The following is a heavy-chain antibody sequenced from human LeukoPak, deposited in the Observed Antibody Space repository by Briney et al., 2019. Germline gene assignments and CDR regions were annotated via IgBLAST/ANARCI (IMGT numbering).Heavy chain of an antibody. V-gene: IGHV3-74*01. CDR1: GFTFSSYW. J-gene: IGHJ4*02. CDR2: INGDGSST. Sequence: GGSLGLSCAASGFTFSSYWMHWVRQTPGKGLVWVSRINGDGSSTASADSVKGRFTISRDNAMNTLYLQMNSLRAEDTAVYYCARDLRSPSDTNIAIDYWGQGTLVTVSS. CDR3: ARDLRSPSDTNIAIDY.